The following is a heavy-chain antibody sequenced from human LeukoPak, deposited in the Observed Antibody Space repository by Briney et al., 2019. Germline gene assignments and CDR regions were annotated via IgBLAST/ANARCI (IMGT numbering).Heavy chain of an antibody. D-gene: IGHD2-2*01. CDR1: GFAFSEHG. CDR2: IKWSGGST. J-gene: IGHJ4*02. CDR3: ARAPITSPFYFDY. V-gene: IGHV3-20*04. Sequence: GGSLRLSCTASGFAFSEHGMSWVRHVPGKGLEWVSGIKWSGGSTGYADRLRGRFTISRDNAKNSLYLQMDSLRAEDTALYYCARAPITSPFYFDYWGQGTLVTVSS.